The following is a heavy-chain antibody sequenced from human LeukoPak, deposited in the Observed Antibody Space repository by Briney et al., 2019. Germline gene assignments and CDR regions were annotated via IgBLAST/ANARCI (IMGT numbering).Heavy chain of an antibody. CDR1: GGSISSSS. D-gene: IGHD6-25*01. V-gene: IGHV3-48*01. J-gene: IGHJ6*03. Sequence: PSETLSLTCTVSGGSISSSSYYWGWIRQPPGKGLEWVSNIANSSSTIYYADSVKGRFTISRDNAKNSLYLQMNSLRADDTAVYYWARFAAGGSYYYYMDVWGKGTTVTVSS. CDR2: IANSSSTI. CDR3: ARFAAGGSYYYYMDV.